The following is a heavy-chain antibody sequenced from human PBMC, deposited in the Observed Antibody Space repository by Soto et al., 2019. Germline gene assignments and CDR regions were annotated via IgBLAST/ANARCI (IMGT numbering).Heavy chain of an antibody. Sequence: QITLKESGPTLVKPTQTLTLTCNYSGFSLSSSGGGVGWIRQPPGKALEWLALVYWDDDRRYSPSLMSRLALTSDTSNIQVGLTLSDTDPVDTATSYCVRMTRNAYGDYPFDPWGQGALVTVSA. CDR2: VYWDDDR. J-gene: IGHJ5*02. CDR1: GFSLSSSGGG. D-gene: IGHD4-17*01. V-gene: IGHV2-5*02. CDR3: VRMTRNAYGDYPFDP.